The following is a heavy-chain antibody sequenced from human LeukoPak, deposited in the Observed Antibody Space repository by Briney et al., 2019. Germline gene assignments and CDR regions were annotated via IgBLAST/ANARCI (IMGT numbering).Heavy chain of an antibody. D-gene: IGHD1-7*01. Sequence: SETLSLTCTVSGGSISSYYWSWIRQPPGKGLEWIGYIYYSGSTNYNPSLKSRDTISVDTSKNQFSLKLSSVTAADTAVYYCAAAIYGTLHIDYWGQGTLVTVSS. V-gene: IGHV4-59*01. CDR2: IYYSGST. CDR3: AAAIYGTLHIDY. CDR1: GGSISSYY. J-gene: IGHJ4*02.